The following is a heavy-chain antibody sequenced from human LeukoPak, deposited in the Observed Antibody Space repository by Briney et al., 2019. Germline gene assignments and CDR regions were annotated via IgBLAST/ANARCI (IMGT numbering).Heavy chain of an antibody. CDR3: ARVSDTSMVTPGFDS. CDR2: VSTSNGDT. CDR1: GYNFNRYT. D-gene: IGHD5-18*01. V-gene: IGHV1-18*01. Sequence: VASVKVSRKTSGYNFNRYTITWVRQAPGQGLEWMGWVSTSNGDTNYAEKFQGRVTMTTETVTKTAYMELRRLRSGDTAMYFCARVSDTSMVTPGFDSWGQGTLVTVSS. J-gene: IGHJ4*02.